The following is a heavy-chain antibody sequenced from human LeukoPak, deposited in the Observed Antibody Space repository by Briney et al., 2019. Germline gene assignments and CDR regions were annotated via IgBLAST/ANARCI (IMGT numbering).Heavy chain of an antibody. CDR2: IHQDGGEK. CDR1: GFMFSRYW. J-gene: IGHJ4*02. CDR3: SAPFDY. V-gene: IGHV3-7*01. Sequence: GGSLRLSCAASGFMFSRYWMSWVRQAPGKGLEWVANIHQDGGEKYYVDSVKGRFTISRDNTKNSMFLQMNSLRAEDTAVYYCSAPFDYWGQGTLVTVSS.